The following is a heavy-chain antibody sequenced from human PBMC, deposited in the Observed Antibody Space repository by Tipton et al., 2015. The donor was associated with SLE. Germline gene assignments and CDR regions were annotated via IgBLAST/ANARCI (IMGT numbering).Heavy chain of an antibody. D-gene: IGHD3/OR15-3a*01. J-gene: IGHJ4*02. V-gene: IGHV4-59*01. CDR1: GGSTTNYY. Sequence: TLSLTCTVSGGSTTNYYWSWIRQPPGKGLEWIGYIYYSGSTNYNPSLKSRVTISVDTSKNQFSLKVSSVTAADTAVYYCARDDLRGFDYWGQGTLVTVSS. CDR2: IYYSGST. CDR3: ARDDLRGFDY.